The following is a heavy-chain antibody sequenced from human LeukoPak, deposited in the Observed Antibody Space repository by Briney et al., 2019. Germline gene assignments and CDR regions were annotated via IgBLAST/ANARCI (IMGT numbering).Heavy chain of an antibody. J-gene: IGHJ6*03. Sequence: SVKVSCKASGGTFSSYAISWVRQAPGQGLEWMGGIIPIFGTANYAQKSQGRVTITTDESTSTAYMELSSLRSEDTAVYYCARFPPRDYYMDVWGKGTTVTVSS. CDR1: GGTFSSYA. CDR2: IIPIFGTA. V-gene: IGHV1-69*05. CDR3: ARFPPRDYYMDV.